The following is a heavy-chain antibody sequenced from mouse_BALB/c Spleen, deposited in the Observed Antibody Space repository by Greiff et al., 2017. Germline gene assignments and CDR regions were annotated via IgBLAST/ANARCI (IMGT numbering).Heavy chain of an antibody. CDR1: GFTFSSYA. CDR2: ISSGGSYT. CDR3: ARVYGGNFDY. V-gene: IGHV5-9-4*01. Sequence: EVQGVESGGGLVKPGGSLKLSCAASGFTFSSYAMSWVRQSPEKRLEWVAEISSGGSYTYYPDTVTGRFTISRDNAKNTLYLDMSSLRSEDTAMYYCARVYGGNFDYWGQGTTLTVSS. D-gene: IGHD1-1*02. J-gene: IGHJ2*01.